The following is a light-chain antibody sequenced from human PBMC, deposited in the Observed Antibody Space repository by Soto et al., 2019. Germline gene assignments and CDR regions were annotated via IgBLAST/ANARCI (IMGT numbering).Light chain of an antibody. J-gene: IGLJ1*01. V-gene: IGLV2-14*01. CDR3: SSYTSNSTRV. CDR2: EVS. CDR1: SSDVGGYKY. Sequence: QSALTQPASVSGSPGQSITISCTGTSSDVGGYKYVSWYQQHPGKAPKLMIYEVSNRPSGVSNRFSGSKSDNTASLTISGLQAEDEADYYCSSYTSNSTRVFGAGTKLTVL.